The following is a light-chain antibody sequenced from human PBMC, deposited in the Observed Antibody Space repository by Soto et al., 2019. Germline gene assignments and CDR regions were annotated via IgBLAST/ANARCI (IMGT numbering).Light chain of an antibody. CDR3: SSYTNTSTLV. J-gene: IGLJ1*01. V-gene: IGLV2-14*03. Sequence: QSALTQPASVSGSPGQSITISCAGTSSDLGAYKYVSWYQQHPDKAPKLILYEVSRRPSGVSNRFSGSKSGNTAPLTISGLLAEDEADYSCSSYTNTSTLVFGTGTKVTVL. CDR1: SSDLGAYKY. CDR2: EVS.